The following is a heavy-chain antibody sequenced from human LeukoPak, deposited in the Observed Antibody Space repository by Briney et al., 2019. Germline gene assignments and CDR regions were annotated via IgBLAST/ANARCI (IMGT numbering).Heavy chain of an antibody. V-gene: IGHV4-34*01. D-gene: IGHD2-15*01. Sequence: PSETLSLTCAVYGGSFSGYYWSWIRQPPGKGLEWIGEINHSGSTNYNPSLKSRVTISVDTSKNQFSRKLTSGAAADTALYYWAGGIIIGGTYFDYWGQEPRVTVSS. J-gene: IGHJ4*02. CDR3: AGGIIIGGTYFDY. CDR2: INHSGST. CDR1: GGSFSGYY.